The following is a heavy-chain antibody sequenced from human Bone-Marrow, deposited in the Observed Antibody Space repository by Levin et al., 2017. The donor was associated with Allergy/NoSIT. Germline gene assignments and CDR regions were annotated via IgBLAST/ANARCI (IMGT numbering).Heavy chain of an antibody. D-gene: IGHD4-23*01. J-gene: IGHJ6*03. CDR2: IYYSGST. CDR1: GGSISTYY. Sequence: SETLSLTCTVSGGSISTYYWSWILQPPEKRLEWIGYIYYSGSTKYNPSLKSRVTLLVDTSKNLFSLKLSSVTAADSAVYFCARAIPSGGNSYYYYYMDVWGKGTTVTVSS. CDR3: ARAIPSGGNSYYYYYMDV. V-gene: IGHV4-59*01.